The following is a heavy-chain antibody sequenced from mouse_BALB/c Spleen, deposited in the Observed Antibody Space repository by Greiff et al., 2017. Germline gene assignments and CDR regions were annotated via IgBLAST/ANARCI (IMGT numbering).Heavy chain of an antibody. D-gene: IGHD1-1*01. CDR3: VRDKEVGAMDY. Sequence: VKLQESGPGLVAPSQSLSITCTVSGFSLTSYDISWIRQPPGKGLEWLGVIWTGGGTNYNSAFMSRLSISKDNSKSQVFLKMNSLQTDDTAIYYCVRDKEVGAMDYWGQGTSVTVSS. CDR2: IWTGGGT. CDR1: GFSLTSYD. V-gene: IGHV2-9-2*01. J-gene: IGHJ4*01.